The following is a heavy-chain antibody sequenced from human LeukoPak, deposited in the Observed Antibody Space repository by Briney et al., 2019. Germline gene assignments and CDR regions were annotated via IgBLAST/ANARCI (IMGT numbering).Heavy chain of an antibody. CDR3: ARGEARIAVAGTGWFDP. CDR2: INPNSGGT. V-gene: IGHV1-2*02. CDR1: GYTFTGYY. J-gene: IGHJ5*02. D-gene: IGHD6-19*01. Sequence: ASVKVSCKASGYTFTGYYMHWVRQAPGQGLEWMGWINPNSGGTNYAQKFQGRVTMTRDTSISTAYMELCRLRSDDTAVYYCARGEARIAVAGTGWFDPWGQGTLVTVSS.